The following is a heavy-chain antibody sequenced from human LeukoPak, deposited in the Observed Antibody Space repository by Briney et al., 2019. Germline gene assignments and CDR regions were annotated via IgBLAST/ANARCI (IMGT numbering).Heavy chain of an antibody. CDR3: AKDIGDSSGYYIDY. Sequence: PGGSLRLSCAASGFTFSSYAMSWVRQAPGKGLEWVSGISWNSGSIGYADSVKGRFTISRDNAKNSLYLQMNSLRAEDTALYYCAKDIGDSSGYYIDYWGQGTLVTVSS. CDR2: ISWNSGSI. V-gene: IGHV3-9*01. J-gene: IGHJ4*02. D-gene: IGHD3-22*01. CDR1: GFTFSSYA.